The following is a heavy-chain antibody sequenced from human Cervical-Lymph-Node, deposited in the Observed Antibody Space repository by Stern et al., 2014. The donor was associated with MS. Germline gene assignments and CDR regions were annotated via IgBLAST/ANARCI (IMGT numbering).Heavy chain of an antibody. CDR1: GGTFSNYG. CDR2: IIPIFGTA. D-gene: IGHD3-22*01. Sequence: VQLGESGAEVKKPGSSVKVSCKASGGTFSNYGISWVRQAPGQGLVWMGGIIPIFGTANYAQKFQGRVTITADESTSTAYMELSSLRSEDTAVYYCAREFNFDTSGYYFYYWGQGTLVTVSS. V-gene: IGHV1-69*01. CDR3: AREFNFDTSGYYFYY. J-gene: IGHJ4*02.